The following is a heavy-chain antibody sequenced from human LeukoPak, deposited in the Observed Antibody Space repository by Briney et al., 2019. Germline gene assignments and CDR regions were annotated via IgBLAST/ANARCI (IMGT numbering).Heavy chain of an antibody. V-gene: IGHV1-18*01. D-gene: IGHD3-22*01. CDR3: ARALGGYDSSGYFDY. CDR1: GYTFTSYG. CDR2: ISAYNGNT. Sequence: GASVKVSCKASGYTFTSYGISWVRQAPGQRLEWMGWISAYNGNTNYAQKLQGRVTMTTDTSTSTAYMELRSLRSDDTAVYYCARALGGYDSSGYFDYWGQGTLVTVSS. J-gene: IGHJ4*02.